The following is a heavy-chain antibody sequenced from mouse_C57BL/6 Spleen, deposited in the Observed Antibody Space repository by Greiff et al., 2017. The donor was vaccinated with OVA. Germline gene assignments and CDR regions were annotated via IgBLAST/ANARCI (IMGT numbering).Heavy chain of an antibody. CDR1: GYTFTDYY. Sequence: VQLQQSGPELVKPGASVKISCKASGYTFTDYYMNWVKQSHGKSLEWIGDINPNNGGTSYNQKFKGKATLTVDKSSSTAYMELRSLTSEDSAVYYCAREGNWGFDYWGQGTTLTVSS. CDR3: AREGNWGFDY. J-gene: IGHJ2*01. CDR2: INPNNGGT. V-gene: IGHV1-26*01. D-gene: IGHD4-1*01.